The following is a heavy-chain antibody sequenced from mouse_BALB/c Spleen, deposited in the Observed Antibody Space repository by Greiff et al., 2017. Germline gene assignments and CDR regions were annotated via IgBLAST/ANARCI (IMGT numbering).Heavy chain of an antibody. CDR1: GYSITSGYY. CDR3: ARDGYYHY. D-gene: IGHD2-3*01. Sequence: EVQLQESGPGLVKPSQSLSLTCSVTGYSITSGYYWNWIRQFPGNKLEWMGYISYDGSNNYNPSLKNRISITRDTSKNQFFLKLNSVTTEDTATYYCARDGYYHYWGQGTTLTVSS. J-gene: IGHJ2*01. V-gene: IGHV3-6*02. CDR2: ISYDGSN.